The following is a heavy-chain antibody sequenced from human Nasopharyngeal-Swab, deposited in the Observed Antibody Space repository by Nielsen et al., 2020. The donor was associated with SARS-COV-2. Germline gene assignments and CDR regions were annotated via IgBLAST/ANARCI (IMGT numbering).Heavy chain of an antibody. V-gene: IGHV3-49*02. CDR3: VRGQKAFDV. CDR2: IATNTYGGTA. J-gene: IGHJ3*01. CDR1: GFPLASYA. Sequence: GESLKISCKPPGFPLASYALTWVRQAPGRGLEWLGFIATNTYGGTAKYAASVRDRFSISRDDSRNVAYLQMGRLTLDDTALYHCVRGQKAFDVWGQGAMVTVSS.